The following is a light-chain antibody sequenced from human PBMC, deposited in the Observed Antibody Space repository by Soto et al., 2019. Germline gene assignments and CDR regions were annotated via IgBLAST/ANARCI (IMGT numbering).Light chain of an antibody. J-gene: IGKJ1*01. V-gene: IGKV4-1*01. Sequence: DIVMTQSPDSLAVSLGERATINCKSSQRVLYSSNNKNYLAWYQRKPGQPPKLLIYWASTRESGVPDRFSGSGSGTDFSLTISSLQAEDVAVYYCQQYFSIPQTFGQGTKVEIK. CDR3: QQYFSIPQT. CDR2: WAS. CDR1: QRVLYSSNNKNY.